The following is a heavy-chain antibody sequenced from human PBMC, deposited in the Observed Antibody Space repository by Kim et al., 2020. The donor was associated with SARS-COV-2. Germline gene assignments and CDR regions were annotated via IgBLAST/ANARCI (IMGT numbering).Heavy chain of an antibody. V-gene: IGHV3-33*01. CDR1: GFTFSSYG. J-gene: IGHJ4*02. Sequence: GGSLRLSCAASGFTFSSYGMHWVRQAPGKGLEWVAVIWYDGSNKYYADSVKGRFTISRDNSKNTLYLQMNSLRAEDTAVYYCARDISGSYGYYFDYWGQGTLVTVSS. CDR3: ARDISGSYGYYFDY. D-gene: IGHD1-26*01. CDR2: IWYDGSNK.